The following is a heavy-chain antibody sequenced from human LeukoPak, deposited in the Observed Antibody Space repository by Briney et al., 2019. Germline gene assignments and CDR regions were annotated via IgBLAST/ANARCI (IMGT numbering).Heavy chain of an antibody. D-gene: IGHD2-21*02. CDR2: ITSSGGET. V-gene: IGHV3-23*01. CDR3: AKDLYGGDRREAFDI. Sequence: GGSLRLSCAASGFTFSSFGMSWVRQAPGKGLEWVSLITSSGGETFYEDSVKGRFTISRDNSKNTLYLQMNSLRAEDTAVYYCAKDLYGGDRREAFDIWGQGTMVTASS. CDR1: GFTFSSFG. J-gene: IGHJ3*02.